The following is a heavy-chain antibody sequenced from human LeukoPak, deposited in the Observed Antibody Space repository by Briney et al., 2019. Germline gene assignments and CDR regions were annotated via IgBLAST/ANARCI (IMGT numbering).Heavy chain of an antibody. D-gene: IGHD3-3*01. J-gene: IGHJ2*01. CDR2: ISGSGGSA. Sequence: GGSLRLSCAASGFTFSSYAMRWVRQAPGKGLEWVSAISGSGGSAYYADSVKGRFTISRDNSKNTLYLQMNSLRAEDTAVYYCASRITTKLYWYFDLWGRGTLVTVSS. CDR3: ASRITTKLYWYFDL. V-gene: IGHV3-23*01. CDR1: GFTFSSYA.